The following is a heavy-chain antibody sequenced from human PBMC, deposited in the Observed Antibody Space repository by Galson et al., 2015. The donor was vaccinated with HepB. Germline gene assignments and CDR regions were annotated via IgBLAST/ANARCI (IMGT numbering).Heavy chain of an antibody. V-gene: IGHV3-48*01. D-gene: IGHD1-26*01. J-gene: IGHJ4*02. CDR1: GFTFSSYS. CDR2: ISSSSSTI. Sequence: SLRLSCAASGFTFSSYSMNWVRQAPGKGLEWVSYISSSSSTIYHADSVKGRFTISRDNAKNSLYLQMNSLRGEDTAVYYCARVKNSGSYIHLDYWGQGTLVTVSS. CDR3: ARVKNSGSYIHLDY.